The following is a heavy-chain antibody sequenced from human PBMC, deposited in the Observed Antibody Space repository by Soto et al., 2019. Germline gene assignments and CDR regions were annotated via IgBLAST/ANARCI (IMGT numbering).Heavy chain of an antibody. Sequence: WWSLRLSCTASVFTFSSYGMHWVRQAPGKGLEWVAVISYDGSNKYYADSVKGRFTISRDNSKNTLYLQMNSLRAEDTAVYYCAKDATKGTLFDYWGQGTLVTVSS. CDR1: VFTFSSYG. V-gene: IGHV3-30*18. J-gene: IGHJ4*02. CDR3: AKDATKGTLFDY. CDR2: ISYDGSNK.